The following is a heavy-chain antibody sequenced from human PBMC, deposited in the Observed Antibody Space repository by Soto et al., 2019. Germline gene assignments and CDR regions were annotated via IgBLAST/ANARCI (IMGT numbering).Heavy chain of an antibody. CDR3: SRAPYRDYEHH. J-gene: IGHJ5*02. CDR2: INPSDATT. D-gene: IGHD4-17*01. Sequence: QVQLVQSGAEVREPGASVRVSCRASGYTFTSYYVHWGRQAPGQGLEWMGIINPSDATTSYAPKFQGRVSVTRDTSTSTVYMEVNSLRSEDTAVYYCSRAPYRDYEHHWGQGTLVTVSS. CDR1: GYTFTSYY. V-gene: IGHV1-46*03.